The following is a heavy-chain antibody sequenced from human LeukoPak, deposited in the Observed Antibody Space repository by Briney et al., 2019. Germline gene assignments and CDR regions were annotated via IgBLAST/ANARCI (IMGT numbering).Heavy chain of an antibody. V-gene: IGHV1-2*02. Sequence: VASVKVSCKASGNTFTGYYIYWVRQAPGQGLEWMGRINPNSGGTNYAQKFRGRVTMTRDTSISTAYMELSRLRSDDTAVYYCARDKVAGVGALDYWGQGTLVTVSS. CDR3: ARDKVAGVGALDY. D-gene: IGHD3-16*01. CDR1: GNTFTGYY. CDR2: INPNSGGT. J-gene: IGHJ4*02.